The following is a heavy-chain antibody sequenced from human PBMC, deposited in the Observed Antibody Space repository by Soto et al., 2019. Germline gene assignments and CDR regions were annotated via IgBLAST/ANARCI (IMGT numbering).Heavy chain of an antibody. D-gene: IGHD2-2*01. V-gene: IGHV1-69*01. Sequence: QVQLVQSGAEVKKPGSSVKVFCKASGGTFSNYTISWVRQAPGQGLEWMGGIIPVFGTTDYEQKFQGRVTITADGSTSTAYMKLSSLRSADTAVYYCARASPYIVVRKPTGNQDYYGMDVWGRGTTVTVSS. CDR1: GGTFSNYT. CDR2: IIPVFGTT. J-gene: IGHJ6*02. CDR3: ARASPYIVVRKPTGNQDYYGMDV.